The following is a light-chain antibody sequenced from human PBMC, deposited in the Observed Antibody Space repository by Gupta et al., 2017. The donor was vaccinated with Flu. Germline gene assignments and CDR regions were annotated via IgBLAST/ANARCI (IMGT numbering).Light chain of an antibody. CDR1: QSVGSSY. V-gene: IGKV3-20*01. CDR3: QQDGNSPIT. CDR2: GAS. Sequence: EIVLTQSPGTLSLSPGERATLSCRASQSVGSSYLAWYQQKPGQAPSLLMYGASTRATGIPDRFSGSGSGTDFTLTISRLEPEDFAVYYCQQDGNSPITFGGGTKVEIK. J-gene: IGKJ4*01.